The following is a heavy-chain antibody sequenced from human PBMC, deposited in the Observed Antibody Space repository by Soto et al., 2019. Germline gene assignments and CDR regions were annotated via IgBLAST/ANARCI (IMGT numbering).Heavy chain of an antibody. J-gene: IGHJ5*02. CDR1: GGSISSYY. D-gene: IGHD6-13*01. V-gene: IGHV4-59*01. Sequence: SETLSVTCTVSGGSISSYYWSWIRQPPGKGLEWIGYIYYSGSTNYNPSLKSRVTISVDTSKNQFSLKLSSVTAADTAVYYCARANAPGIAAAGTRLIWFDPWGQGTLVTVSS. CDR2: IYYSGST. CDR3: ARANAPGIAAAGTRLIWFDP.